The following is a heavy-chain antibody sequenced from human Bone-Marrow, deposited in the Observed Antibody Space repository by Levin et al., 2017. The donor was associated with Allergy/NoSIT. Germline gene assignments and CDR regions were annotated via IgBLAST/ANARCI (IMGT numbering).Heavy chain of an antibody. J-gene: IGHJ4*02. V-gene: IGHV3-64*01. CDR3: ARGRGCSGFDAIDS. Sequence: GESLKISCTASGFSLSRYGMHWVRQAPGKGLEYVSSISDNGGATYYAKSVKDRFTISRDTSRNILYLQMGSLRVDDMGVYHCARGRGCSGFDAIDSWGLGTLVTVSS. CDR2: ISDNGGAT. D-gene: IGHD5-12*01. CDR1: GFSLSRYG.